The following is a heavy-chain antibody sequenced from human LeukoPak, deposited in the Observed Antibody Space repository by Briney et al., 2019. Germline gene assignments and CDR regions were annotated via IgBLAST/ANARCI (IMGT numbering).Heavy chain of an antibody. Sequence: GASVKVSCKASGYTFTGYYMHWVRQAPGQGLEWMGWINPNRGGTNYAQKFQGRVTMTRDTSISTAYMELSRLRSDDTAVYYCARDDTPVLGYCSSTSCYGAFDIWGQGTMVTVSS. CDR3: ARDDTPVLGYCSSTSCYGAFDI. CDR1: GYTFTGYY. D-gene: IGHD2-2*01. J-gene: IGHJ3*02. CDR2: INPNRGGT. V-gene: IGHV1-2*02.